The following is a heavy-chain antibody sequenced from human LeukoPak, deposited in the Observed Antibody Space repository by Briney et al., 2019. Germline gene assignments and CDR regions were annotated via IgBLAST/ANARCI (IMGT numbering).Heavy chain of an antibody. CDR3: ARGRYCSGGSCYWFDP. J-gene: IGHJ5*02. V-gene: IGHV4-39*07. CDR2: IYYSGST. D-gene: IGHD2-15*01. Sequence: SETLSLTCTVSGYSISSSSYYWGWIRQPPGKGLEWIGSIYYSGSTYYNPSLKSRVTISVDTSKNQFSLKLSSVTAADTAVYYCARGRYCSGGSCYWFDPWGQGTLVTVSS. CDR1: GYSISSSSYY.